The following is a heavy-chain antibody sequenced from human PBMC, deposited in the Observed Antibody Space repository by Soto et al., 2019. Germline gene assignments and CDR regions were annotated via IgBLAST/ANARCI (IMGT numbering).Heavy chain of an antibody. V-gene: IGHV3-23*01. D-gene: IGHD6-13*01. J-gene: IGHJ4*02. CDR2: IGGSGRKT. CDR3: AKDGLSDSPSAMDY. CDR1: GFNLSYNA. Sequence: PVGSLILSCVASGFNLSYNAMSWVRQAPGKGLEWVAGIGGSGRKTYYADSVKVLFSISRDNSKNSLFLQMNSLSADDTAIYYCAKDGLSDSPSAMDYWGLGTLVAVSS.